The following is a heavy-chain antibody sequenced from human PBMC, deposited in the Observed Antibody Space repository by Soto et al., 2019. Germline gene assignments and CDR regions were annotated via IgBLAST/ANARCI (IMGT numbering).Heavy chain of an antibody. CDR1: GFTFSNYA. CDR3: ALRYCSRTTCPPLSSYFYLDV. Sequence: EMQLLESGGGLVQPGGSLRLSCAASGFTFSNYAMTWVRQAPGKGLEWVSGISGSGGTTFYAGSVKGRFPISRDNSKNTLYLAMTSLRAEDTAVYYCALRYCSRTTCPPLSSYFYLDVWGKGTTVTVSS. J-gene: IGHJ6*03. V-gene: IGHV3-23*01. CDR2: ISGSGGTT. D-gene: IGHD2-2*01.